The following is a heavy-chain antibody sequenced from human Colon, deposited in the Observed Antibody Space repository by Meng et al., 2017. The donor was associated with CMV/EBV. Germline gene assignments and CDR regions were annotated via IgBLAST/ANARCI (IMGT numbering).Heavy chain of an antibody. Sequence: KAAGGTFSSYASSWVRQAPGQGLEWMGGVIPIFGTANYAQKFQGRVTITTDESTSTAYMELSSLRSEDTAVYYCARASGVLAAAPDYWGQGTLVTVSS. CDR3: ARASGVLAAAPDY. CDR1: GGTFSSYA. V-gene: IGHV1-69*05. CDR2: VIPIFGTA. D-gene: IGHD6-13*01. J-gene: IGHJ4*02.